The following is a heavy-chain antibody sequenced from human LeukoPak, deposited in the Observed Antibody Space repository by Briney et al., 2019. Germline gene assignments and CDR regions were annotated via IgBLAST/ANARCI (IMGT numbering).Heavy chain of an antibody. J-gene: IGHJ5*02. CDR3: ARDLGFCSSTSCYPWFDP. V-gene: IGHV4-59*01. CDR1: GGSISSYY. Sequence: SETLSLTCTVSGGSISSYYWSWIRQPPGKGLEWIGYIYYSGSTNYNPSLKSRVTISVDTSKNQFSLKLSSETAADTAVYYCARDLGFCSSTSCYPWFDPWGQGTLVTVSS. CDR2: IYYSGST. D-gene: IGHD2-2*01.